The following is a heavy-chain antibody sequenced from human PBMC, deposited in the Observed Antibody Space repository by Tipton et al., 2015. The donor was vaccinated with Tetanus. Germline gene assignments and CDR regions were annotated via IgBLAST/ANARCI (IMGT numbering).Heavy chain of an antibody. Sequence: TLSLTCTVSGGSVSSGSYYWSWIRQPPGKGLEWIGYFFYSGSTNYNPSLKSRVSMAVGTSKNQFSLQLRSVTAADTAVYYCARRGVSACFDDWGQGTLVTVSS. V-gene: IGHV4-61*01. CDR1: GGSVSSGSYY. CDR2: FFYSGST. J-gene: IGHJ4*02. D-gene: IGHD2-8*01. CDR3: ARRGVSACFDD.